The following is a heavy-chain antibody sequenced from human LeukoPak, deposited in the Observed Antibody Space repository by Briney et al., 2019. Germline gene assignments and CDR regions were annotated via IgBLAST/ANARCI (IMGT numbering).Heavy chain of an antibody. V-gene: IGHV1-69*01. CDR2: XXXIFGTA. CDR3: AGACSSTSRYYHYGMDV. CDR1: GGTFSSYA. J-gene: IGHJ6*02. Sequence: SVKVSCKASGGTFSSYAISWVXXAPGQGLEXMGXXXXIFGTANYAQKFQGRVTITADESTSTAYMELNSLRSEDTAVYYCAGACSSTSRYYHYGMDVWGQGTTVTVSS. D-gene: IGHD2-2*01.